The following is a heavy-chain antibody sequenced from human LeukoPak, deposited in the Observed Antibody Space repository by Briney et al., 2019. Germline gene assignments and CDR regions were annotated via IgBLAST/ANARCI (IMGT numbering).Heavy chain of an antibody. V-gene: IGHV1-8*01. CDR2: MNPNSGNT. D-gene: IGHD6-19*01. CDR1: GYTFTSYD. CDR3: ARVHSSGTSIFYGMDV. J-gene: IGHJ6*02. Sequence: ASVKVSCKASGYTFTSYDINWVRQATGQGLEWMGWMNPNSGNTGYAQKFQGRVTMTRNTSISTAYMELSSLRSEDTAVYHCARVHSSGTSIFYGMDVWGQGTTVTVSS.